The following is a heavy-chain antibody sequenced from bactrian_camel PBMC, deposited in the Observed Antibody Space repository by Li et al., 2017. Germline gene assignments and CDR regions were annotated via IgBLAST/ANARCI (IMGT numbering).Heavy chain of an antibody. V-gene: IGHV3S67*01. CDR1: GFTFSNYA. CDR2: IGTDGTT. J-gene: IGHJ4*01. Sequence: VQLVESGGGLVQPGNSLRLSCAASGFTFSNYAMSWVRQAPGKEREGVAFIGTDGTTSYDDSVKGRFTISKDMYRRNLNLQLDSLKNEDTAMYYCAADSLNRGGSPIRQGTQVTVS. D-gene: IGHD2*01.